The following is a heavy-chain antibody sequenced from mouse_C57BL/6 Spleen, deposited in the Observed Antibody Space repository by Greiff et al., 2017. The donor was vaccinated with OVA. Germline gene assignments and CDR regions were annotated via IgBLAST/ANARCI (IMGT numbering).Heavy chain of an antibody. CDR3: ARGDYGSSSPLSYWYFDV. V-gene: IGHV1-55*01. CDR1: GYTFTSYW. J-gene: IGHJ1*03. D-gene: IGHD1-1*01. CDR2: IYPGSGST. Sequence: QVQLQQPGAELVKPGASVKMSCKASGYTFTSYWITWVKQRPGQGLEWIGDIYPGSGSTNYNEKFKSKATLTVDTSSSTAYMQLSSLTSEDSAVYYCARGDYGSSSPLSYWYFDVWGTGTTVTVSS.